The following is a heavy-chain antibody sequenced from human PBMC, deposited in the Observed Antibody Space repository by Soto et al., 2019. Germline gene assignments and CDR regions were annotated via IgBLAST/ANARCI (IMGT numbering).Heavy chain of an antibody. CDR3: ARGRRASSSWYLLLDVRVTNWFDP. J-gene: IGHJ5*02. V-gene: IGHV4-34*01. Sequence: SETLSLTCAVYGGSFSGYYWSWIRQPPGKGLEWIGEINHSGSTNYNPSLKSRVTISVDTSKNQFSLKLSSVTAADTAVYYCARGRRASSSWYLLLDVRVTNWFDPWGQGTLVTIS. CDR2: INHSGST. CDR1: GGSFSGYY. D-gene: IGHD6-13*01.